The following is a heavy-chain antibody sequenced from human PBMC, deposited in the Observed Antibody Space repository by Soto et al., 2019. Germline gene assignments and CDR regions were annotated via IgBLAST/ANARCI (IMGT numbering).Heavy chain of an antibody. CDR3: AKDNDRLWFGEMTASI. CDR2: ISWDGGST. Sequence: EVQLVESGGVVVQPGGSLRLSCAASGFTFDDYTMRWVRQAPGKGLEWVSLISWDGGSTYYADSVKGRFTISRDNSKNSLYLQMNSLRTEDTALYYCAKDNDRLWFGEMTASIWGQGTLVTVSS. CDR1: GFTFDDYT. J-gene: IGHJ4*02. V-gene: IGHV3-43*01. D-gene: IGHD3-10*01.